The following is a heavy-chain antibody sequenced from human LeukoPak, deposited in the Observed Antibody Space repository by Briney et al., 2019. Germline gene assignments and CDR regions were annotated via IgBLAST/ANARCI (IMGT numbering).Heavy chain of an antibody. CDR2: INPSGGST. Sequence: ASVKVSCKASGYTFTSYYMHWVRQAPGQGLEWMGIINPSGGSTSYAQKFQGRVTMTRDMSASTVYMELSSLRSEDTAVYYCARESVDVTGTLVLNAFDIWGQGTMVTVSS. V-gene: IGHV1-46*01. CDR3: ARESVDVTGTLVLNAFDI. J-gene: IGHJ3*02. D-gene: IGHD1-20*01. CDR1: GYTFTSYY.